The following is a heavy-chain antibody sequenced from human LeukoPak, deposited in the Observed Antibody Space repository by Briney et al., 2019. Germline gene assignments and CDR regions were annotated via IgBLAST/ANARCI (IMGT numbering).Heavy chain of an antibody. J-gene: IGHJ5*02. D-gene: IGHD3-3*01. CDR2: INHSGST. CDR1: GGSISSYY. V-gene: IGHV4-34*01. CDR3: ARAAGYYDFWSGYHP. Sequence: SETRSLTCTVSGGSISSYYWSWIRQPPGKGLEWIGEINHSGSTNYNPSLKSRVTISEDTSKNQFSLKLSSVTAADTAVYYCARAAGYYDFWSGYHPWGQGTLVTVSS.